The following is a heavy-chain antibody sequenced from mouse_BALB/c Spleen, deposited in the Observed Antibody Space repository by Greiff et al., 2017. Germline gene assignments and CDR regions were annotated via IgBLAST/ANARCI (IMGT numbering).Heavy chain of an antibody. CDR2: ISYSGST. V-gene: IGHV3-2*02. CDR1: GYSITSDYA. J-gene: IGHJ3*01. D-gene: IGHD2-1*01. Sequence: EVQGVESGPGLVKPSQSLSLTCTVTGYSITSDYAWNWIRQFPGNKLEWMGYISYSGSTSYNPSLKSRISITRDTSKNQFFLQLNSVTTEDTATYYCARGGNYAWFAYWGQGTLVTVSA. CDR3: ARGGNYAWFAY.